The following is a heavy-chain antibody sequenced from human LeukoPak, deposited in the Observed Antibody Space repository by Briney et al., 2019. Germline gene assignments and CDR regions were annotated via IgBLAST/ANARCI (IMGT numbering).Heavy chain of an antibody. D-gene: IGHD3-22*01. CDR3: ATPGLYYYDSSGYYYPFDY. CDR1: GYTFNGYY. V-gene: IGHV1-2*02. CDR2: INPYTGDT. J-gene: IGHJ4*02. Sequence: ASVKVSCKASGYTFNGYYIHWVRQAPGQGLEWMGWINPYTGDTNSAQKFQGRVTMTEDTSTDTAYMELGSLRSEDTAVYYCATPGLYYYDSSGYYYPFDYWGQGTLVTVSS.